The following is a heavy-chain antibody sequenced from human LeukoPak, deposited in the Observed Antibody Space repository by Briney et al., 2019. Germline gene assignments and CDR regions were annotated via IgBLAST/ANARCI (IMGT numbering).Heavy chain of an antibody. CDR2: INPNSGGT. CDR3: ASNYYGSGSYVSWFDP. Sequence: ASVKVSCKPSGYTRTDYYMHWVRQAPGQGLEWMGWINPNSGGTNYAQKFQGRVTMTRDTSISTAYMELSRLRSDDTAVYYCASNYYGSGSYVSWFDPWGQGTLVTVSS. J-gene: IGHJ5*02. D-gene: IGHD3-10*01. V-gene: IGHV1-2*02. CDR1: GYTRTDYY.